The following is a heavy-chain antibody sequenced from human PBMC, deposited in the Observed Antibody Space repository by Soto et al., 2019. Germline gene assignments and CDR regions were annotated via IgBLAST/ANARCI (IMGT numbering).Heavy chain of an antibody. CDR3: ARGDYGTGGYPFPYFDY. CDR2: INPDSGAT. Sequence: HEHLVQSGAEVKRTGASLKVSCKASGYSFTGYYIHWVRQAPGQGLEWMGWINPDSGATNYAQNFQGRVTLPSDTSISTASMDLSSLTSDDPAVYYCARGDYGTGGYPFPYFDYWGQGTLVIVSS. J-gene: IGHJ4*02. V-gene: IGHV1-2*02. CDR1: GYSFTGYY. D-gene: IGHD2-8*02.